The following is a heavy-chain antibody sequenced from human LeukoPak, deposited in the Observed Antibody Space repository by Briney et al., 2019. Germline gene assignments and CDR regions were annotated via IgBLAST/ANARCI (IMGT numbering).Heavy chain of an antibody. D-gene: IGHD3-22*01. Sequence: SETLSLTCTVSDGSISSGGYYWSWIRQHPGKGLEWIGYIYYSGSTYYNPSLKSRVTISVDTSKNQFSLKLSSVTAADTAVYYCAREYYYDSSIRRAFDIWGQGTMVTVSS. CDR2: IYYSGST. V-gene: IGHV4-31*03. J-gene: IGHJ3*02. CDR3: AREYYYDSSIRRAFDI. CDR1: DGSISSGGYY.